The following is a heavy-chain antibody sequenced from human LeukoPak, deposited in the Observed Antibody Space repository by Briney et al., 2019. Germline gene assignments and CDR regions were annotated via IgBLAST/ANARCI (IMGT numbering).Heavy chain of an antibody. J-gene: IGHJ6*01. D-gene: IGHD4-11*01. CDR1: GGSFSGYY. Sequence: SETLSLTCAVYGGSFSGYYWSWIRQSPGKGLEWIGYIYFSGSTNYNPSLKRRVTMSVVTSKNQFSLRLTSVTAADTATYYCARVGGSNFYNYG. V-gene: IGHV4-59*01. CDR3: ARVGGSNFYNYG. CDR2: IYFSGST.